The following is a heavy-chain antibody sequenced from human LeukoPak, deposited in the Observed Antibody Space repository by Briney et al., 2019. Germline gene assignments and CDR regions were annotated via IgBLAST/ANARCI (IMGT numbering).Heavy chain of an antibody. CDR2: INMDGTTI. Sequence: GGSLRLSCAASGFTFSTYWMHWVRQSPGKGLVWVSRINMDGTTISYAGSVEGRFTISRDNAKNSLYLQMNSLRAEDTAVYYCAGDGTIFGDWFDPWGQGTLVTVSS. D-gene: IGHD3-3*01. V-gene: IGHV3-74*01. J-gene: IGHJ5*02. CDR3: AGDGTIFGDWFDP. CDR1: GFTFSTYW.